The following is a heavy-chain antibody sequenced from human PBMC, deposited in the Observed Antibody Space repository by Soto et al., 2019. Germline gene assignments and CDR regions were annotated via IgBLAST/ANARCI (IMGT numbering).Heavy chain of an antibody. CDR3: ARLDGDYREPFDP. D-gene: IGHD4-17*01. CDR1: GYTFTSYG. Sequence: GASVKVSCKASGYTFTSYGISWVRQAPGQGLEWKGWISAYKGNTNYAQKLQGRVTMTTDTSTSTAYMELGSLRSDDTAVYYCARLDGDYREPFDPWGQGTRSPSPQ. J-gene: IGHJ5*02. V-gene: IGHV1-18*01. CDR2: ISAYKGNT.